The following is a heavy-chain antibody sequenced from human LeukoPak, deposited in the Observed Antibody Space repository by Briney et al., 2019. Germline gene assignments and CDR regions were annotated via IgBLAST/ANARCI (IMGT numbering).Heavy chain of an antibody. D-gene: IGHD2-2*01. Sequence: GSLRLSCAASGFTFSSYAMHWVRQPPAKGLEWIGEINHSGSTNYNPSLKCRVTISVDTSKNQFSLKLSSVTAADTAVYYCARYTLAGCSSTSCYRTTPRGGYYFDYWGQGTLVTVSS. CDR1: GFTFSSYA. J-gene: IGHJ4*02. V-gene: IGHV4-34*01. CDR2: INHSGST. CDR3: ARYTLAGCSSTSCYRTTPRGGYYFDY.